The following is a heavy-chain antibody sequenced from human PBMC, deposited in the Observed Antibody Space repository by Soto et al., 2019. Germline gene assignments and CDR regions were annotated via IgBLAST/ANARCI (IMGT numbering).Heavy chain of an antibody. Sequence: QVQLVQSGAEVKKTGSSVRVSCKASGGTFSSYRLNWLRQAPGHGLEWVGGIVPIRRAAEYAQGFQGRVTITPDGTTLTSYMELRSLKSQDTAVDYCVRDSGAKLSSSWGQGTLVTVSS. CDR3: VRDSGAKLSSS. CDR1: GGTFSSYR. CDR2: IVPIRRAA. V-gene: IGHV1-69*01. J-gene: IGHJ4*02. D-gene: IGHD6-13*01.